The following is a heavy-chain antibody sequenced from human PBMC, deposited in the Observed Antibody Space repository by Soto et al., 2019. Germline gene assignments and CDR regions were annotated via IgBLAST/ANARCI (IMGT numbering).Heavy chain of an antibody. D-gene: IGHD5-18*01. CDR2: ISGSGDTA. J-gene: IGHJ4*02. CDR1: RLTFSNYA. Sequence: EVQVLESGGGLVQPGGSLRLSCVISRLTFSNYALNWVRQAPGKGLEWVSSISGSGDTAYYADSVKGRFTISRDNSKNPLYLHMNSLSVEDTALYYCAKADYRYSWAPGDYWGQGTLVTVSS. V-gene: IGHV3-23*01. CDR3: AKADYRYSWAPGDY.